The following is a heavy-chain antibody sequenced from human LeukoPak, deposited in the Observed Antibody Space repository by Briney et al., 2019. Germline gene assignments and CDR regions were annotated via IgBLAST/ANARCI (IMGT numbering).Heavy chain of an antibody. Sequence: VASVKVSCKASGYTFTSYGISWVRQAPGQGLEWMGWISAYNGNTNYAQKLQGRVTMTTDTSTSTAYMELRSLRSDDTAVYYCARSEEDIVVVPAANPFDYWGQGTLVTVSS. CDR2: ISAYNGNT. J-gene: IGHJ4*02. V-gene: IGHV1-18*01. CDR3: ARSEEDIVVVPAANPFDY. CDR1: GYTFTSYG. D-gene: IGHD2-2*01.